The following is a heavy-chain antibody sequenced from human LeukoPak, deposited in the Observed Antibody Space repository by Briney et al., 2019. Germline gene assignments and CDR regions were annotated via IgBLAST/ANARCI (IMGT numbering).Heavy chain of an antibody. J-gene: IGHJ4*02. V-gene: IGHV1-8*02. Sequence: ASVKVSXKASGYTFKNYEINWVRQATGQGLEWMGWMNPNSGNTGFAQKFQDRVSMTRDTSINTAYMELTSLRSGDTAVYYCARATPGGLHGYSFDYWGQGTVVTVYS. CDR2: MNPNSGNT. CDR1: GYTFKNYE. D-gene: IGHD5-24*01. CDR3: ARATPGGLHGYSFDY.